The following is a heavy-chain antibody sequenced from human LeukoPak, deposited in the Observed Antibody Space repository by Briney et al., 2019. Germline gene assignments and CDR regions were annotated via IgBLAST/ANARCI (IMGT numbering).Heavy chain of an antibody. V-gene: IGHV7-4-1*02. CDR1: GYTFSTYP. CDR2: INTNTGSP. CDR3: VRGIDTTGYFNY. Sequence: SSVKVSCKASGYTFSTYPMNWVRQAPGQGLEWMGWINTNTGSPTYAQGLTGRFVFSLDTSVSTAFLQINSLTAEDTALYYCVRGIDTTGYFNYWGQGTLVTVSS. J-gene: IGHJ4*02. D-gene: IGHD3-22*01.